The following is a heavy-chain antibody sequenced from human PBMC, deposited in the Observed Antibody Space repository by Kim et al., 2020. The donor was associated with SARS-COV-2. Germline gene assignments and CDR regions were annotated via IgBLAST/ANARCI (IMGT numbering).Heavy chain of an antibody. J-gene: IGHJ3*02. CDR3: TTFPVRGLSAFDI. CDR2: IKSKADGGTT. Sequence: GGSLRLSCAGSRFTFSNAWLSWVRQAPGKGLEWVGHIKSKADGGTTDYAAPVKGRFTNSRDDSKNTLFLHMSSLQSEDTAVYYCTTFPVRGLSAFDIWGQGTMVTVSS. D-gene: IGHD6-19*01. V-gene: IGHV3-15*01. CDR1: RFTFSNAW.